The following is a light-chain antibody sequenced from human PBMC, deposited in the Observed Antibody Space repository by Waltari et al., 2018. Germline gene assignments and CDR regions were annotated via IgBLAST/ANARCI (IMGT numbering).Light chain of an antibody. CDR3: QQYGSSVLYT. V-gene: IGKV3-20*01. CDR2: GAS. Sequence: EIVLTQSPGTLSLSPGERATLSCRTSQRLTKNYLAWYQQKPGQAPRLLIYGASSRAAGIPDRFSGSGSGTDFTLTISRLESEDFAVYYCQQYGSSVLYTFGQGTKLEIK. J-gene: IGKJ2*01. CDR1: QRLTKNY.